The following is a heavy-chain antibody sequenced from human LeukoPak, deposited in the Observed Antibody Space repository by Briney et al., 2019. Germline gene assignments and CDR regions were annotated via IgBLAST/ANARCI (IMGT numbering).Heavy chain of an antibody. CDR1: GFTFSSYD. CDR3: ARENGRVAGTAYYYGMDV. D-gene: IGHD6-19*01. Sequence: GGSLRLSCAASGFTFSSYDMHWVRQATGKGLEWVSAIGTAGDTYYPGSVKGRFTISRENAKNSLYLQMNSLRAGDTAVYYCARENGRVAGTAYYYGMDVWGRGTTVTVSS. V-gene: IGHV3-13*01. CDR2: IGTAGDT. J-gene: IGHJ6*02.